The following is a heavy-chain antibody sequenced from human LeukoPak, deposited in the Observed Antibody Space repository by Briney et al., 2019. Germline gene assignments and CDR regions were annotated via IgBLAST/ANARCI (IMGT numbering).Heavy chain of an antibody. V-gene: IGHV4-38-2*02. CDR1: GYSISSGYY. Sequence: PSETLSLTCTVSGYSISSGYYWGWIRQPPGKGLEWIGSIYHSGSTYYNPSLKSRVTISVDTSKNQFSLKLSSVTAADTAVYYCARGYDFWSGYPFDYWGQGTLVTVSS. J-gene: IGHJ4*02. CDR2: IYHSGST. CDR3: ARGYDFWSGYPFDY. D-gene: IGHD3-3*01.